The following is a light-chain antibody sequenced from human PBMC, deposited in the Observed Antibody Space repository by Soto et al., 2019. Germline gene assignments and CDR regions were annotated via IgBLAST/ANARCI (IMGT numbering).Light chain of an antibody. CDR1: SSDDGEYDY. CDR2: DVS. CDR3: CSYAGSPYV. V-gene: IGLV2-11*01. Sequence: QSAPTQPRSVSGSPGQSVTISCTGTSSDDGEYDYVSWYQQHPGKAPKLMIFDVSERPSGVPDRFSGSKTGNTASLTISGLQAEDEADYYCCSYAGSPYVFGTGTKLTVL. J-gene: IGLJ1*01.